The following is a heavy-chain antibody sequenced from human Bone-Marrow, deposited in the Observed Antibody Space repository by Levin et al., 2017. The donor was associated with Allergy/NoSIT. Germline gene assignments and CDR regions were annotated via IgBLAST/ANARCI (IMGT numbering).Heavy chain of an antibody. Sequence: SGPTLVKPTGTLTMTCHLSGFSLNTNGVAVGWIRPPPGQAPEWLAQIYWNDDKRYSPSLMSRLTITKDPSKNQVVLTMTNMDPVDTATYYCAHRLLGYCSGTSCYGFDYWGQGTLVTVSS. V-gene: IGHV2-5*01. D-gene: IGHD2-2*01. CDR1: GFSLNTNGVA. CDR3: AHRLLGYCSGTSCYGFDY. J-gene: IGHJ4*02. CDR2: IYWNDDK.